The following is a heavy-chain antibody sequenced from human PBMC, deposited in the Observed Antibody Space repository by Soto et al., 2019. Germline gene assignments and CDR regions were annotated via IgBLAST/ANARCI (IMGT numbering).Heavy chain of an antibody. Sequence: SETLSLTCAVSGGSISSGGYSWSWIRQPPGKGLECIGYIYHSVTTYYNPSLKSRVTISVDRSKNQFSLKLSSVTAADTAVYYCATMGTPVTGLYYFDYWGQGTLVTVS. CDR2: IYHSVTT. J-gene: IGHJ4*02. CDR3: ATMGTPVTGLYYFDY. D-gene: IGHD4-17*01. CDR1: GGSISSGGYS. V-gene: IGHV4-30-2*01.